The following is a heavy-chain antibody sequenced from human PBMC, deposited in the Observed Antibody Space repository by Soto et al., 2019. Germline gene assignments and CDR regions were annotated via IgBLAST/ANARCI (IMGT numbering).Heavy chain of an antibody. J-gene: IGHJ6*03. CDR3: ARGIAARPYYYYYMDV. V-gene: IGHV1-58*02. CDR1: GFTFTSSA. Sequence: GASVKVSCKASGFTFTSSAMQWVRQARGQRLEWIGWIVVGSGNTNYAQKFQERVTITRDMSTSTAYMELSSLRAEDTAVYYCARGIAARPYYYYYMDVWGKGTTVTVSS. D-gene: IGHD6-6*01. CDR2: IVVGSGNT.